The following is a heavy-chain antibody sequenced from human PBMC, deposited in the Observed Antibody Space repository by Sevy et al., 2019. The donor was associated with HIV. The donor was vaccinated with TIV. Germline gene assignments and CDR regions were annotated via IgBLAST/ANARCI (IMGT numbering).Heavy chain of an antibody. J-gene: IGHJ5*02. Sequence: SETLSLTCTVSGGSISSYYWSWIRQPAGKGLEWIGNIYTSGSTNYNPSLKSRVTMSVDTSKNQFSLKLSSVTAADTAVYYSATDENYGSGSRFDPWGQGTLVTVSS. CDR3: ATDENYGSGSRFDP. D-gene: IGHD3-10*01. CDR2: IYTSGST. CDR1: GGSISSYY. V-gene: IGHV4-4*07.